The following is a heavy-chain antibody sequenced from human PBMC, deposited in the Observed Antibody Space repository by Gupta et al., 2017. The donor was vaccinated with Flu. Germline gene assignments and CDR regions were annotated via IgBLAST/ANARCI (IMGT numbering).Heavy chain of an antibody. Sequence: GKGLEWIGSIYYSGSTYYNPSLKSRVTISVDTSKSQFSLKLSSVTAADTAVYYCARQNPGIAVAGTNPPGATYYYYGMDVWGQGTTVTVSS. J-gene: IGHJ6*02. CDR2: IYYSGST. V-gene: IGHV4-39*01. CDR3: ARQNPGIAVAGTNPPGATYYYYGMDV. D-gene: IGHD6-19*01.